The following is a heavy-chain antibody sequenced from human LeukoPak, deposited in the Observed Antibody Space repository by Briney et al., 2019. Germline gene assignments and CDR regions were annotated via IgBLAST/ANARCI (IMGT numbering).Heavy chain of an antibody. CDR1: GGSISSGSNY. D-gene: IGHD1-1*01. J-gene: IGHJ4*02. CDR2: TYTSGST. V-gene: IGHV4-61*02. CDR3: ARYYRGTTSFDY. Sequence: SDTLSLTCTVSGGSISSGSNYWSWIRQPAGKGLEWIGRTYTSGSTNYNPSLKSRVTISLDTSKNQFSLKLSSVTAADTAVYYCARYYRGTTSFDYWGQGTLVTVSS.